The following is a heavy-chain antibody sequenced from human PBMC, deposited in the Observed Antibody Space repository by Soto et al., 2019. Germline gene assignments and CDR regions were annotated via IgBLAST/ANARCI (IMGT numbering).Heavy chain of an antibody. CDR2: ISSSGGII. V-gene: IGHV3-48*03. Sequence: GGSLRLSCASSGFTFSNCEMTWVRQAPGKGLEWVSYISSSGGIIYYADSVKGRFTISRDNAKNSLYLQMNNLRAEDTAVYYCASGAVNWGQGTLVTVSS. CDR1: GFTFSNCE. CDR3: ASGAVN. J-gene: IGHJ4*02. D-gene: IGHD3-3*01.